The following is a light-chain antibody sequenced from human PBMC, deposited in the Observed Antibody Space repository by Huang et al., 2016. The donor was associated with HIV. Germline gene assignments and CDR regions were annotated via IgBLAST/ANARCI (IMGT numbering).Light chain of an antibody. CDR2: DTS. V-gene: IGKV3-11*01. CDR3: QQRRNWPPTYT. J-gene: IGKJ2*01. Sequence: EIVLTQSPVTLSVSPGGSVTLFCGASQSVGRYIAWYQQKGGRAPRLRSYDTSNRATDIPARFTGSGSGTEFTLTINSREPEDSAVYYCQQRRNWPPTYTFGEGTNLEI. CDR1: QSVGRY.